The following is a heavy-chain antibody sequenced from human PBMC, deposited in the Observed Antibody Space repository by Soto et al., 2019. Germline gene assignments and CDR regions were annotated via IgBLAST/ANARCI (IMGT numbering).Heavy chain of an antibody. D-gene: IGHD1-7*01. J-gene: IGHJ4*02. V-gene: IGHV4-34*01. CDR1: GGSFIGYY. CDR2: INHSGST. CDR3: ARGGWNYIPIDY. Sequence: PSETLSLTCAVYGGSFIGYYWIWIGHPPGKGLEWIGEINHSGSTNYNPSLKSRVTISVDTSKNQFSLKLSSVTAADTAVYYCARGGWNYIPIDYWGQGTLVTVSS.